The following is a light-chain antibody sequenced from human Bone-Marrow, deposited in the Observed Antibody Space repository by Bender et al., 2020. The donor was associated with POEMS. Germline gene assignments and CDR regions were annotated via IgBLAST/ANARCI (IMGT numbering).Light chain of an antibody. CDR1: SNDVGYYNL. Sequence: QSALTQPASVSGSPGQSITISCTGTSNDVGYYNLVSWYQHHPGKAPKLLIYDVNKRPTGASNRFSGSKSGNTASLTISGLQAADEADFYCCSYAGSRTYVFGTGTKVTVL. J-gene: IGLJ1*01. CDR3: CSYAGSRTYV. V-gene: IGLV2-23*02. CDR2: DVN.